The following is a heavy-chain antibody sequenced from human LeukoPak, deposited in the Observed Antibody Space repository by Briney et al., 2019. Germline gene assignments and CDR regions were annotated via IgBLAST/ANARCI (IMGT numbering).Heavy chain of an antibody. J-gene: IGHJ4*02. V-gene: IGHV3-33*01. CDR2: IWPDGSNK. CDR1: GFTFSTYG. D-gene: IGHD3-10*01. CDR3: ASMRSFYFDY. Sequence: PGGSLRLSCAASGFTFSTYGMHWVRQAPGKGLEWVAVIWPDGSNKYHADSVKGRFTISRDNSKSMLYLQMNSLRAEDTAVYYCASMRSFYFDYWGQGTLVTVSS.